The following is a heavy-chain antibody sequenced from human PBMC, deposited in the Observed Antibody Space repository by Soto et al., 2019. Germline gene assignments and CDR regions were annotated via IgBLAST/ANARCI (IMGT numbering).Heavy chain of an antibody. D-gene: IGHD2-2*01. V-gene: IGHV3-23*01. CDR3: AKGRGYCSSTSCYVGSDY. Sequence: EVQLLESWGGLVQPGGSLRLSCAASGFTFSSYAMSWVRQAPGKGLEWVSAISGSGGSTYYADSVKGRFTISRDNSKNTLYLQMNSLRAEDTAVYYCAKGRGYCSSTSCYVGSDYWGQGTLVTVSS. CDR2: ISGSGGST. CDR1: GFTFSSYA. J-gene: IGHJ4*02.